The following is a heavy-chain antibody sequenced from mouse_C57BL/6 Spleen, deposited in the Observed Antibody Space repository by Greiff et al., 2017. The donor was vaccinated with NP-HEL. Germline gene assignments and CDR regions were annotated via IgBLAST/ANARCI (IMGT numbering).Heavy chain of an antibody. V-gene: IGHV1-76*01. Sequence: LVESGAELVRPGASVKLSCKASGYTFTDYYINWVKQRPGQGLEWIARIYPGSGNTYYNEKFKGKATLTAEKSSSTAYMQLSSLTSEDSAVYFCARRDGYYGSSGYFDVWGTGTTVTVSS. CDR3: ARRDGYYGSSGYFDV. CDR1: GYTFTDYY. D-gene: IGHD1-1*01. CDR2: IYPGSGNT. J-gene: IGHJ1*03.